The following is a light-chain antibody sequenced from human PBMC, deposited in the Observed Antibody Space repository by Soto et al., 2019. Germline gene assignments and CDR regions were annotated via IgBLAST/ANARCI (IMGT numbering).Light chain of an antibody. CDR2: GNS. CDR3: LSYDSSLSGWV. CDR1: SSNIGAGYD. J-gene: IGLJ1*01. V-gene: IGLV1-40*01. Sequence: QSVLTQPPSVSGAPGQRVTISCTGSSSNIGAGYDVHWYQQLPGTAPKLLIYGNSNRPSGVPDRFSGSKSGTSASLAITGLQAEDEADYYCLSYDSSLSGWVFGTGTKVTVL.